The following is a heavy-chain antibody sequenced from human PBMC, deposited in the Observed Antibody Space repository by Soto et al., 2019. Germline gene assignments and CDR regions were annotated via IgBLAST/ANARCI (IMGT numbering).Heavy chain of an antibody. J-gene: IGHJ2*01. D-gene: IGHD2-15*01. CDR3: ARDWELYCSGGSCYSFWYFDL. CDR2: IKQDGSEK. CDR1: GFTFSSYW. Sequence: PGGSLRLSCAASGFTFSSYWMSWVRQAPGKGLEWVANIKQDGSEKYYVDSVKGRFTISRDNAKNSLYLQMNSLRAEDTAVYYCARDWELYCSGGSCYSFWYFDLWGRGTLVTVS. V-gene: IGHV3-7*03.